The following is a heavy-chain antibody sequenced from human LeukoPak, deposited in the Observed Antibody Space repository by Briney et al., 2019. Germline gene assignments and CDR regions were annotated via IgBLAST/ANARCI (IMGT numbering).Heavy chain of an antibody. Sequence: GASAKVSCKASGYTFTSYAMNWVRQAPGQGLEWMGWINTNTGNPTYAQGFTGRFVFSLDTSVSTAYLQISSLKAEDTAVYYCATPGAQIAAAGIPVYWGQGTLVTVSS. V-gene: IGHV7-4-1*02. CDR2: INTNTGNP. J-gene: IGHJ4*02. CDR3: ATPGAQIAAAGIPVY. D-gene: IGHD6-13*01. CDR1: GYTFTSYA.